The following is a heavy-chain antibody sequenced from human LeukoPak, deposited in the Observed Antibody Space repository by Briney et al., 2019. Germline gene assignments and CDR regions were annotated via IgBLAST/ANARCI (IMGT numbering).Heavy chain of an antibody. D-gene: IGHD3-10*01. CDR3: ARSRYYYGSGSYPFDY. CDR2: IYTSGST. CDR1: GGSISSYY. J-gene: IGHJ4*02. Sequence: PSETLSLTCTVSGGSISSYYWSWIRQPAGKGLEWIGRIYTSGSTNYNPSLKSRVTMLVDTSKNQFSLKLSSVTAADTAVYYCARSRYYYGSGSYPFDYWGQGTLVTVSS. V-gene: IGHV4-4*07.